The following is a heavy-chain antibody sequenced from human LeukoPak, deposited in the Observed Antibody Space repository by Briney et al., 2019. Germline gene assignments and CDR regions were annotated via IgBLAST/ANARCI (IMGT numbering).Heavy chain of an antibody. Sequence: GGSLRLSCAAPRFTLSSYEMNWVPLAPGKGLEWISYISRTGNSIYYADSVKGRFTISRDSAKNSLYLQMNSLRAEDTAVYYCARGPYSSNWYVDYWGQGTLVTVAS. V-gene: IGHV3-48*03. D-gene: IGHD6-13*01. CDR2: ISRTGNSI. CDR3: ARGPYSSNWYVDY. CDR1: RFTLSSYE. J-gene: IGHJ4*02.